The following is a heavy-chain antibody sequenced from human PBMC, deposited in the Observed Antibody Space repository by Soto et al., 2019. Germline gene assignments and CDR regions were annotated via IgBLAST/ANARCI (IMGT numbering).Heavy chain of an antibody. CDR2: ISSNGGST. CDR3: VKGGVGQPGY. V-gene: IGHV3-64D*06. J-gene: IGHJ4*02. Sequence: GGSLRLSCSASGFTFSSYAMHWVRQAPGKGLEYVSAISSNGGSTYYADSVKGRFTIPRDNSKNTLYLQMSSLRAEDTAVYYCVKGGVGQPGYWGQGTLVTVSS. CDR1: GFTFSSYA.